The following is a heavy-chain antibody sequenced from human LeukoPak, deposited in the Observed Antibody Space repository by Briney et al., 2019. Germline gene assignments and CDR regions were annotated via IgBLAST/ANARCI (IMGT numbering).Heavy chain of an antibody. Sequence: QAGGSLRLSCAASGFTFSNAWMSWVRQAPGKGLEWIGNIFYSGSTYYSPSLKSRVTISLDTSRNQFSLKLNSVTAADTAVYYCAKSNGYGLVDIWGQGTMVTVSS. V-gene: IGHV4-4*02. CDR2: IFYSGST. CDR3: AKSNGYGLVDI. D-gene: IGHD3-10*01. J-gene: IGHJ3*02. CDR1: GFTFSNAW.